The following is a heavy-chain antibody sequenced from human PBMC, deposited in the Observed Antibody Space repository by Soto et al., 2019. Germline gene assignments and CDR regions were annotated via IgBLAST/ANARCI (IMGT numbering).Heavy chain of an antibody. V-gene: IGHV3-21*01. CDR3: ARDRGYDAHDYYYNAMDV. J-gene: IGHJ6*02. Sequence: GGSLRLSCISSGLTFRTYTMNWVRRAPGKGLEWVSGIRGFSPYTFYAESVKGRFTISRDNAKNSLYLQMNSLRAEDTAVYYCARDRGYDAHDYYYNAMDVWGQGTTVTVSS. CDR1: GLTFRTYT. D-gene: IGHD3-10*01. CDR2: IRGFSPYT.